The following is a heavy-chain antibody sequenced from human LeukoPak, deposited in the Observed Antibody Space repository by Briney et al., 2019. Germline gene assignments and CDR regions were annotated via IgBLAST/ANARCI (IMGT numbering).Heavy chain of an antibody. Sequence: GGSLRLSCAASGFTFSSYGMHWVRQAPGEGLEWVAVISYDGSNKYYADSVKGRFTISRDNSKNTLYLQMNSLRAEDTAVYYCAKDRGPGMGYSSSWYRMKRPYYFDYWGQGTLVTVSS. V-gene: IGHV3-30*18. CDR3: AKDRGPGMGYSSSWYRMKRPYYFDY. J-gene: IGHJ4*02. D-gene: IGHD6-13*01. CDR1: GFTFSSYG. CDR2: ISYDGSNK.